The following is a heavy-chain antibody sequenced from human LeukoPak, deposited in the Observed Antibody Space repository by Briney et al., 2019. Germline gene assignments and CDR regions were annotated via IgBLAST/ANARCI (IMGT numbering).Heavy chain of an antibody. J-gene: IGHJ6*03. V-gene: IGHV3-23*01. Sequence: GGSLRLSCAASGFTVSSNYMSWVRQAPGKGLEWVSAISGSGGSTYYADSVKGRFTISRDNSKNTLYLQMNSLRAEDTAVYYCAKGKFNYYYYYMDVWGKGTTVTVSS. CDR2: ISGSGGST. CDR1: GFTVSSNY. CDR3: AKGKFNYYYYYMDV.